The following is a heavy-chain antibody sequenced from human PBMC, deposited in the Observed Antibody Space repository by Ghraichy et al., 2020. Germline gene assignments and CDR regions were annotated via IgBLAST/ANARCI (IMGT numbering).Heavy chain of an antibody. CDR1: GYSIRSGYY. D-gene: IGHD3-10*01. CDR2: IYHSGNT. J-gene: IGHJ4*02. V-gene: IGHV4-38-2*02. Sequence: SETLSLTCSVSGYSIRSGYYWGWIRQSPGKGLEWIGNIYHSGNTYYNPSLKSRVTVSVDTSKNQFSLKLSPVTAADPAVYYCARVQYSGSGSFYEYWGQGTLVIVSS. CDR3: ARVQYSGSGSFYEY.